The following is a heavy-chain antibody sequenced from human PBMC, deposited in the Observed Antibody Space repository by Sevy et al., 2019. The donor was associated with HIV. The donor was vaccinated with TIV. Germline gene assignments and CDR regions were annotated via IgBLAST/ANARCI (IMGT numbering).Heavy chain of an antibody. J-gene: IGHJ6*02. V-gene: IGHV1-24*01. D-gene: IGHD3-3*01. CDR1: RYSLSEIS. CDR3: ATLDFWSDHPFYGTDV. Sequence: ASVKVSCKVSRYSLSEISMHWVRQAPGKGLEWMGGFDPEDGETIYAQKFQGRVTMTEDTSKDTAYMGLRRLTSEETAVYYCATLDFWSDHPFYGTDVWGQGTTVTVSS. CDR2: FDPEDGET.